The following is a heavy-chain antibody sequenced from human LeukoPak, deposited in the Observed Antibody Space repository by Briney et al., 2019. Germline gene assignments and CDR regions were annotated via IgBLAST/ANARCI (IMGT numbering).Heavy chain of an antibody. J-gene: IGHJ4*02. CDR1: GYTFTGYY. V-gene: IGHV1-2*02. D-gene: IGHD6-13*01. CDR3: ARDQAAAGTPLDY. CDR2: INPNSGGT. Sequence: ASVKVSCKASGYTFTGYYMHWVRQAPGQGLEWMGWINPNSGGTNYAQKFQGRVTMTRDTSISTAYMELSRLRSDDTAVYYCARDQAAAGTPLDYWGQGTLVTVYS.